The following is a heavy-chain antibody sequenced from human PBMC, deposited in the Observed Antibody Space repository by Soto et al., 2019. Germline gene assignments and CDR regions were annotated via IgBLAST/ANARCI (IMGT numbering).Heavy chain of an antibody. CDR2: IIPIFGTT. Sequence: ASLKVSCKASGGTFSNYAISWVRQAPGQGLEWMGGIIPIFGTTNYPQKSQGRVTITADEPTSTSYMELGSLRSEDTAVYFCVVRRYCSNGTCPDYFDYWGQGTLVTVSS. CDR3: VVRRYCSNGTCPDYFDY. V-gene: IGHV1-69*13. J-gene: IGHJ4*02. CDR1: GGTFSNYA. D-gene: IGHD2-15*01.